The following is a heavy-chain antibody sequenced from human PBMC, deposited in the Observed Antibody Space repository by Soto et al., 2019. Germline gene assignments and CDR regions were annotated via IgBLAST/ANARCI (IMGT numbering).Heavy chain of an antibody. V-gene: IGHV3-13*01. J-gene: IGHJ4*02. CDR2: IGLVGDT. CDR1: GFTFSTYD. CDR3: VREAGRGSGGVQELDY. D-gene: IGHD1-26*01. Sequence: EVQLVESGGGLVQPGGSLSLSCAASGFTFSTYDMHWVRQPAGNGLEWVEAIGLVGDTYYPGSVKGRFTISREDAKNSLHREVDSLRVEDTAIYYCVREAGRGSGGVQELDYWGQGTLVTVSS.